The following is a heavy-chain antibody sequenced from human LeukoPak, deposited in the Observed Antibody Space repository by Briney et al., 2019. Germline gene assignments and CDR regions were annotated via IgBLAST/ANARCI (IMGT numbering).Heavy chain of an antibody. J-gene: IGHJ4*02. CDR3: AREDLQQLVREFDY. Sequence: SETLSFTCTVSGGSISSSSYYWGWIRQPPGKGLEWIGSIYYSGSTYYNPSLKSRVTISVDTSKNQFSLKLSSVTAADTAVYYCAREDLQQLVREFDYWGQGTLVTVSS. D-gene: IGHD6-13*01. V-gene: IGHV4-39*07. CDR2: IYYSGST. CDR1: GGSISSSSYY.